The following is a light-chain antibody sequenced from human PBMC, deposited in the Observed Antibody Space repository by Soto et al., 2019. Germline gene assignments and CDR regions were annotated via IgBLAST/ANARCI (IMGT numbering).Light chain of an antibody. J-gene: IGKJ5*01. CDR1: QRVSSSF. CDR2: DAS. V-gene: IGKV3D-20*02. Sequence: EIVLTQSPGTLSLSPGEKATLSCMAIQRVSSSFLTCYQQKTGQAPRLLIYDASTRATGIPVRFIGSGSGTEFTLTTSSLQSEDFAVYFCQQRCNWPPITFGQGTRLEIK. CDR3: QQRCNWPPIT.